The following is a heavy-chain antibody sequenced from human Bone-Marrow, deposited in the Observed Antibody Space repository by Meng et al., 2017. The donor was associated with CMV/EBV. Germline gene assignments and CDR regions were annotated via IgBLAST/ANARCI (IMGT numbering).Heavy chain of an antibody. CDR3: ARVLAITVYGMDV. Sequence: GEALKISCAASGFTFSSYAMSWVRQAPGKGLEWVSAISGSGGSTYYADSVKGRFTISRDNSKNTLYLQMNSLRAEDTAVYYCARVLAITVYGMDVWGQGTTVTVSS. D-gene: IGHD5-24*01. CDR1: GFTFSSYA. CDR2: ISGSGGST. J-gene: IGHJ6*02. V-gene: IGHV3-23*01.